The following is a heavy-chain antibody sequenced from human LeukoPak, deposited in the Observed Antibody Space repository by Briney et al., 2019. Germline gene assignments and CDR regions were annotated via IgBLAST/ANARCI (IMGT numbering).Heavy chain of an antibody. CDR1: GGSISSSGYY. Sequence: SETLSLTCTVSGGSISSSGYYWGWIRQPPGKGLEWIGSIYYSGSTYYNPSLKSRVAISVDTSKNQFSLKLSSVTAADTAVYYCARNGRDSSSWYHHIYYNWFDPWGQGTLVTVSS. J-gene: IGHJ5*02. D-gene: IGHD6-13*01. CDR2: IYYSGST. V-gene: IGHV4-39*07. CDR3: ARNGRDSSSWYHHIYYNWFDP.